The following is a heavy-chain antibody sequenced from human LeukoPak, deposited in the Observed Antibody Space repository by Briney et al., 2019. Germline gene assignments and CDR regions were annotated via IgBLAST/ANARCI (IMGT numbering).Heavy chain of an antibody. V-gene: IGHV1-69*05. CDR3: ARTGYYYDSSGYLYYFDY. CDR2: IIPIFGTA. Sequence: ASVKVSCKASGGTFSSYAISWVRQALGQGLEWMGGIIPIFGTANYAQKFQGRVTITTDESTSTAYMELSSLRSEDTAVYYCARTGYYYDSSGYLYYFDYWGQGTLVTVSS. J-gene: IGHJ4*02. D-gene: IGHD3-22*01. CDR1: GGTFSSYA.